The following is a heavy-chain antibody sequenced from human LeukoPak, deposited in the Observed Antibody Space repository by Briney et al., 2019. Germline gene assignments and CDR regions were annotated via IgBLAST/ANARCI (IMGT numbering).Heavy chain of an antibody. D-gene: IGHD3-22*01. CDR1: GGSISSYY. V-gene: IGHV4-59*01. Sequence: SETLSLTCTVSGGSISSYYWSWIRQPPGKGLEWIGYIYYSGSTNYNPSLKSRVTISVDTSKNQFSLKLSSVTAADTAVYYCARSLGYYYDSSGYPTVVWGQGTLVTVS. J-gene: IGHJ4*02. CDR2: IYYSGST. CDR3: ARSLGYYYDSSGYPTVV.